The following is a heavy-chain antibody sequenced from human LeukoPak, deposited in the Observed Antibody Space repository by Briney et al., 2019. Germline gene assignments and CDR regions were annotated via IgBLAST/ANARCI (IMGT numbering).Heavy chain of an antibody. CDR1: GGSISSNY. J-gene: IGHJ4*02. CDR3: ARKPIFYDSGRHWYYFDY. Sequence: SETLSLTCTVSGGSISSNYWSWVRQPPGKGLEWIGYIYYSGITNNNPSLKSRVTISVDTSKNQFSLELSSVTAADTAVYYCARKPIFYDSGRHWYYFDYWGQGTLVTVSS. D-gene: IGHD3-10*01. CDR2: IYYSGIT. V-gene: IGHV4-59*08.